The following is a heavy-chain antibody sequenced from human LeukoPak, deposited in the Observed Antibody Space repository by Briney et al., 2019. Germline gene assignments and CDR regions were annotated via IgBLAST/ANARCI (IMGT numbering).Heavy chain of an antibody. CDR2: INPNTGGT. D-gene: IGHD1-1*01. J-gene: IGHJ4*02. CDR3: AREGAPQLSSYFDH. V-gene: IGHV1-2*02. CDR1: GYTFTAYY. Sequence: ASVKVSCKASGYTFTAYYIHWVRQAPGQGLDWMGWINPNTGGTNFAQRFQGRVTMTRDTSINTAYMELSSRRSDDTAMYYCAREGAPQLSSYFDHWGQGTLVTVSS.